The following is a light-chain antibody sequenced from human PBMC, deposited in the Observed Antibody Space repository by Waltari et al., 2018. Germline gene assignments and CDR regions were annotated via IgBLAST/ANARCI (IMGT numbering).Light chain of an antibody. CDR3: ATWDNSLTAVV. J-gene: IGLJ2*01. V-gene: IGLV1-51*01. CDR1: RSHSGNYF. Sequence: QSVLPQPPSVSAPPGQKVTIPCSGGRSHSGNYFVTWYHQPPGATPKLLIYDKNKRPSGIPDRFSASKSGTSATLDITGLQIGDEADYYCATWDNSLTAVVFGGGTKLTVL. CDR2: DKN.